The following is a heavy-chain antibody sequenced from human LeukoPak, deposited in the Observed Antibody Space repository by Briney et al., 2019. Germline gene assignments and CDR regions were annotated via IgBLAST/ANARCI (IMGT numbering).Heavy chain of an antibody. CDR2: INPSGGST. J-gene: IGHJ6*03. CDR1: GYTFTSYY. V-gene: IGHV1-46*01. Sequence: ASVTVSCMASGYTFTSYYMHWVRQAPGQGLEGMGLINPSGGSTSYAQKFQGRVTMTRDMSTSTVYMELSSLRSEDTAVYYCARGPTFGYYMDVWGKGTTVTVSS. CDR3: ARGPTFGYYMDV. D-gene: IGHD3-10*01.